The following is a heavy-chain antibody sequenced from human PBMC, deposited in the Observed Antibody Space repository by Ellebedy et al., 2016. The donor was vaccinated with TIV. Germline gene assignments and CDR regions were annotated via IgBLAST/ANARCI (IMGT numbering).Heavy chain of an antibody. V-gene: IGHV4-30-4*08. J-gene: IGHJ4*02. D-gene: IGHD5-12*01. CDR3: ARGLKWPTLGY. Sequence: SETLSLTCTVSGGSISSGGYYWSWIRQLPGKGLEWIGYMYNSGSTYYNPSLKDRVTISVDTSKNQFSLKLSSVTAADTAVYYCARGLKWPTLGYWGQGTLVTVSS. CDR2: MYNSGST. CDR1: GGSISSGGYY.